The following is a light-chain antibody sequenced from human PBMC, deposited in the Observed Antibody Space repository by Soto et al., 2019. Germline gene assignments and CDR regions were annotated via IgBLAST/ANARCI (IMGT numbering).Light chain of an antibody. Sequence: EIVMTQSPATLSVSPGERATLSCRASQSVSSNLAWYQQKPGQAPRLLIYGASTRATGIPARFSGSGSGTEFTLTISSLQSEDFAVYYCQQYNNWPPWTFGQATKVVIK. J-gene: IGKJ1*01. CDR3: QQYNNWPPWT. CDR2: GAS. CDR1: QSVSSN. V-gene: IGKV3-15*01.